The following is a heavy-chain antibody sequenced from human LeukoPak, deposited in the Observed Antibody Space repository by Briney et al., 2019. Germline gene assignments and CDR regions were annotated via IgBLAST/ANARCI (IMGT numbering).Heavy chain of an antibody. Sequence: AGGSLRLSCAASGFTFSSYWMTWVRQAPAKGLEWVANIKQDGSEKYYVDSVKGRFIISRDNARNSLYLQMNSLRAEDTAVYYCARDWGGKNDSWGQGTLVTVSS. CDR1: GFTFSSYW. V-gene: IGHV3-7*01. CDR2: IKQDGSEK. CDR3: ARDWGGKNDS. D-gene: IGHD3-16*01. J-gene: IGHJ4*02.